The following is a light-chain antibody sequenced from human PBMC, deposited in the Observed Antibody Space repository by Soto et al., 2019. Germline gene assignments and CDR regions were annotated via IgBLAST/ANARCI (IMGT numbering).Light chain of an antibody. CDR3: QSDDRGPL. J-gene: IGLJ2*01. Sequence: QPVLTQPPSVSGAPGQRVTISCTGSSSNIGAGYDVHWYQQLPGAAPKLLIYGNSNRPSGVPDRFSGSKSDTSASLAITGLQAEDEADYYCQSDDRGPLFGGGTKVTVL. CDR2: GNS. CDR1: SSNIGAGYD. V-gene: IGLV1-40*01.